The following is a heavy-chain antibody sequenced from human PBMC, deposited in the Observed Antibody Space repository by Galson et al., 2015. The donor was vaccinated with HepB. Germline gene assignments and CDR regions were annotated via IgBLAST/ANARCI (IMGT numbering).Heavy chain of an antibody. J-gene: IGHJ4*02. CDR3: LKWLDY. CDR1: GFTFSSYG. CDR2: ISYDGSNK. D-gene: IGHD5-12*01. Sequence: SLRLSCAASGFTFSSYGMHWVRQAPGKGLEWVAVISYDGSNKYYADSVKGRFTISRDNSKNTLYLQMNSLRAEDTAVYYCLKWLDYWGQGTLVTVSS. V-gene: IGHV3-30*18.